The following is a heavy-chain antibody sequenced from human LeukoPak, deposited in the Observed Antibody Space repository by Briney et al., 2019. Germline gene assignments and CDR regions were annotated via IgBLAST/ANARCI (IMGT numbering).Heavy chain of an antibody. CDR3: ARDSSFGGN. D-gene: IGHD1-26*01. CDR2: IKQDGSQR. CDR1: GFTFSSYW. Sequence: PGGSLRLSCAASGFTFSSYWMSWVRQAPGKGLEWVANIKQDGSQRNYVDSVKGRFTISRDNAKNSLYLQMNSLRVEDTAVYYCARDSSFGGNWGQGTLVTVSS. J-gene: IGHJ4*02. V-gene: IGHV3-7*01.